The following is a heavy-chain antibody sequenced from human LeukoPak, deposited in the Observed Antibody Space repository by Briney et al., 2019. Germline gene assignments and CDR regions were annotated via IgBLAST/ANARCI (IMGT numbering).Heavy chain of an antibody. J-gene: IGHJ4*02. CDR1: GFTFNSYS. D-gene: IGHD2-15*01. CDR3: AKGASLGYCSGANCYSAY. V-gene: IGHV3-64D*09. Sequence: GGPLRLSCSASGFTFNSYSMHWVRQGPGKGLEYVSGISSNGRSTYDADSVKGRFTISRDNSKNALYLQMSSLRAEDTAVYYCAKGASLGYCSGANCYSAYWGQGTLVTVSS. CDR2: ISSNGRST.